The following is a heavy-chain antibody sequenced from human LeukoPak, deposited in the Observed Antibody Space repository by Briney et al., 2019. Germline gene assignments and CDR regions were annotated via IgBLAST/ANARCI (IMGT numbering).Heavy chain of an antibody. D-gene: IGHD3-9*01. CDR2: IIPILGIA. CDR1: AGTFSSYA. Sequence: GASVKVSCKASAGTFSSYAISWVRQAPGQGLEWMGRIIPILGIANYAQKFQGRVTITADKSTSTAYMELSSLRSEDTAAYYCASKTYDILTGFDYWGQGTLVTVSS. CDR3: ASKTYDILTGFDY. V-gene: IGHV1-69*04. J-gene: IGHJ4*02.